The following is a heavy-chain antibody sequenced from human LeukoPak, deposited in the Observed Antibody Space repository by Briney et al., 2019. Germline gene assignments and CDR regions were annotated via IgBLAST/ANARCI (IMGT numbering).Heavy chain of an antibody. Sequence: SETLSLTCTVSGYSISSGYYWGWIRQPPGKGLEWIGSIYHSGSTYYNPSLKSRVTISVDTSKNQFSLKLSSVTAADTAVYYCARDSVMVYAIDYWGQGTLVTVSS. D-gene: IGHD2-8*01. CDR1: GYSISSGYY. J-gene: IGHJ4*02. CDR3: ARDSVMVYAIDY. V-gene: IGHV4-38-2*02. CDR2: IYHSGST.